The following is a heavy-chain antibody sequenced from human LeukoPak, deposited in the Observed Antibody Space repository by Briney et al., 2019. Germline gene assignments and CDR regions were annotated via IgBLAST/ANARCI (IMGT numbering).Heavy chain of an antibody. CDR3: ARTAARRFDY. CDR2: IDPTGGST. Sequence: ASVKVSCKASGYAFPSYFMHWVRQAPGQGLEWMGIIDPTGGSTTYAQKFQGRVTMTRDTSTSTVYMELSSLRSDDTAVYYCARTAARRFDYWGQGTLVTVSS. CDR1: GYAFPSYF. J-gene: IGHJ4*02. D-gene: IGHD6-6*01. V-gene: IGHV1-46*01.